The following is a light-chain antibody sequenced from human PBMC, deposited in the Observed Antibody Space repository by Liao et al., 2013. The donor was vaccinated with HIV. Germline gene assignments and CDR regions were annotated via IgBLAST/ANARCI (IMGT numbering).Light chain of an antibody. CDR1: NIGSKS. Sequence: SYELTQPPSVSVAPGKTAMITCGGNNIGSKSVHWYQQKPGQAPVLVIYQDSKRPSGIPERFSGSNSGNTATLTISGTQAMDEADYYCQAWDSSTPLYVFGTGTKVTVL. V-gene: IGLV3-21*01. CDR3: QAWDSSTPLYV. J-gene: IGLJ1*01. CDR2: QDS.